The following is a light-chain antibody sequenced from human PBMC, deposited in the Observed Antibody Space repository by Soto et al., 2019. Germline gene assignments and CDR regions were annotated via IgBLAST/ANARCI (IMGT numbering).Light chain of an antibody. CDR3: HQRYNWPWT. J-gene: IGKJ1*01. V-gene: IGKV3-11*01. Sequence: EIVLAQSPATLSLSPGERATLSCRASQSVSGYLAWYQQKPGRAPRLLIYHVSNRATGIPARFSGSGSETDFTLTISSLEPEDFAVYYCHQRYNWPWTFGQGTKVEIK. CDR1: QSVSGY. CDR2: HVS.